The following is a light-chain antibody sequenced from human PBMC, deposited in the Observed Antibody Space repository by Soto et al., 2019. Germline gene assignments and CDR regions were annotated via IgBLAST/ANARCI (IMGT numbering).Light chain of an antibody. CDR2: EVS. Sequence: QSALTQPASVSGSPGQSITISCTGSSSDVGGYNYVSWYQQHPGKAPKLLIYEVSNRPSGVSNRFSASKSANTASLTISGLQAEDEGDYYCSSYASSGTLVFGGGTQLTVL. CDR1: SSDVGGYNY. CDR3: SSYASSGTLV. V-gene: IGLV2-14*01. J-gene: IGLJ3*02.